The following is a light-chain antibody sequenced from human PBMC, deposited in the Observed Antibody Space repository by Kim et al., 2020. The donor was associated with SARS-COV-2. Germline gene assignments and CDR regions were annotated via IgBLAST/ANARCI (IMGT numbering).Light chain of an antibody. V-gene: IGLV3-21*04. CDR3: QVWDSNSDHWI. CDR2: NDD. CDR1: NIGSKS. J-gene: IGLJ2*01. Sequence: GPGETARITCGGKNIGSKSVHWYQQRPGQAPLLVIHNDDERPSGIPERLTGSNSGKTATLAISRVEAGDEADYYCQVWDSNSDHWIFGGGTQLTVL.